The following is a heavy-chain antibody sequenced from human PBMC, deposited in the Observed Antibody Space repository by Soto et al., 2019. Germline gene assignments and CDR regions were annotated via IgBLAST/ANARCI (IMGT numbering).Heavy chain of an antibody. CDR1: GGSFSGYY. J-gene: IGHJ4*02. CDR2: INHSGST. CDR3: ARRTAAVGLDY. Sequence: ASETLSLTCAVYGGSFSGYYWSWIRQPPGKGLEWIGEINHSGSTNYNPSLKSRVTISVDTSKNQFSLKLSSLTAADTAVYYCARRTAAVGLDYWGQGTLVTVSS. D-gene: IGHD6-13*01. V-gene: IGHV4-34*01.